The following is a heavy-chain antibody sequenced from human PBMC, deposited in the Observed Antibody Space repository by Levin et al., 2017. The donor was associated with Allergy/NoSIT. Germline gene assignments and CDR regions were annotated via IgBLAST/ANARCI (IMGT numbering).Heavy chain of an antibody. CDR1: GGSFSGYY. J-gene: IGHJ4*02. V-gene: IGHV4-34*01. CDR3: ASAREYGGSNYVSWEHYFHY. CDR2: INHSGST. Sequence: SETLSLTCAVYGGSFSGYYWSWIRQPPGKGLEWIGEINHSGSTNYNPSLKSRVTISIDTSKNQFSLKLSSVTAADTAVYYCASAREYGGSNYVSWEHYFHYWGQGTLVTVSS. D-gene: IGHD1-26*01.